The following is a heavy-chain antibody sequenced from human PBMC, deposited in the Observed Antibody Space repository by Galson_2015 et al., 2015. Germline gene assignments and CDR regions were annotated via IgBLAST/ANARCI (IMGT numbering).Heavy chain of an antibody. Sequence: SVKVSCKASGYTFTSYGISWVRQAPGQGLEWMGWISAYNGNTNYAQKLQGRVTMTTDTSTSTAYMELRSLRSDDTAVYYCARDLGDFWSGFYYYGMDVWGQGTTVTVSS. CDR3: ARDLGDFWSGFYYYGMDV. J-gene: IGHJ6*02. CDR1: GYTFTSYG. V-gene: IGHV1-18*01. D-gene: IGHD3-3*01. CDR2: ISAYNGNT.